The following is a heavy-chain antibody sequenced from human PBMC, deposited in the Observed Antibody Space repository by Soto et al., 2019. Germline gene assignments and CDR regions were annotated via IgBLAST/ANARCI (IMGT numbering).Heavy chain of an antibody. CDR3: AREIVGAPGYFDY. Sequence: ESVGGVVQPGRSLRLSCAASGFTFSSYAMHWVRQAPGKGLEWVAVISYDGSNKYYADSVKGRFTISRDNSKNTLYLQMNSLRAEDTAVYYCAREIVGAPGYFDYWGQGTLVTVSS. J-gene: IGHJ4*02. V-gene: IGHV3-30-3*01. CDR2: ISYDGSNK. D-gene: IGHD1-26*01. CDR1: GFTFSSYA.